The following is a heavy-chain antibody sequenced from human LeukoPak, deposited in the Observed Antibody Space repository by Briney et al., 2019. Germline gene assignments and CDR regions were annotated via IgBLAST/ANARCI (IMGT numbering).Heavy chain of an antibody. J-gene: IGHJ4*02. CDR1: GYSISSGDY. CDR2: AFHSGTT. D-gene: IGHD2/OR15-2a*01. V-gene: IGHV4-38-2*01. CDR3: ARGLLGLSIDY. Sequence: SETLSLTCAASGYSISSGDYWGWIRAPPGKGLEWIGNAFHSGTTFYNPSLKSRVTISVDTSKNQFSLKLRSVTAADTAVYYCARGLLGLSIDYWGQGTLVTVSS.